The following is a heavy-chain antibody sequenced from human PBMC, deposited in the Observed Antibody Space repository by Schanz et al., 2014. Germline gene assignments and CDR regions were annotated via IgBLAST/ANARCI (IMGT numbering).Heavy chain of an antibody. CDR3: ARFLARYQYYGVDV. V-gene: IGHV3-23*01. CDR2: ISGSGGST. CDR1: GFTFSSYA. J-gene: IGHJ6*02. Sequence: EVQLLESGGGLVQPGGSLRLSCAASGFTFSSYAMSWVRQAPGKGLEWVSAISGSGGSTYYADSVKGRFTISRDNSKNTLYLQMNSLRAEDTAVYYCARFLARYQYYGVDVWGQGTTVIVSS. D-gene: IGHD3-3*01.